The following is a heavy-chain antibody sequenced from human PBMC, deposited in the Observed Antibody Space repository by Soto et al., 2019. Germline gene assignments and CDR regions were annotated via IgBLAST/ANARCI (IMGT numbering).Heavy chain of an antibody. CDR1: GFTFSNAW. Sequence: EVQLVESGGGLVKPGGSLRLSCAASGFTFSNAWMNWVRQAPGKGLEWVGRIKSKTDGGRTDYAAPVKYRFTISRDDSKNTLYLQMNSVKTADTAVYYCTTGPHGSSFYYYYGMDVWGRGTTVTVSS. CDR2: IKSKTDGGRT. J-gene: IGHJ6*02. V-gene: IGHV3-15*07. CDR3: TTGPHGSSFYYYYGMDV. D-gene: IGHD2-15*01.